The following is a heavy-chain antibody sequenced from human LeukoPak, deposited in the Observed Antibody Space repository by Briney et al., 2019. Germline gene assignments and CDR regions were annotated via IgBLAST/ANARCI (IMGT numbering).Heavy chain of an antibody. CDR3: ATWFNFYDSSGYYPH. J-gene: IGHJ4*02. D-gene: IGHD3-22*01. CDR2: IIPIFGTT. CDR1: GGTFSSYA. V-gene: IGHV1-69*13. Sequence: SVKVSCKASGGTFSSYAISWVRQAPGQRLESMGGIIPIFGTTNYAQKFQGRVTITADESTSTAYMELSSLRSEDTAVYYCATWFNFYDSSGYYPHWGQGTLVTVSS.